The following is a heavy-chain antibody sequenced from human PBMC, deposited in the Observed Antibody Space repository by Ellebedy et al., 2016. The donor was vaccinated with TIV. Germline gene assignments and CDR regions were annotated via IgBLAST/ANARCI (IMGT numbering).Heavy chain of an antibody. Sequence: AASVKVSCKASGYTFTSYYMHWVRQAPGQGLEWMGIINPSGGSTSYAQKLQGRVTMTRDTSTSTVYMELSSLRSEDTAVYYCAREDIVATIKYGMDVWGQGTTVTVSS. CDR2: INPSGGST. V-gene: IGHV1-46*04. D-gene: IGHD5-12*01. CDR1: GYTFTSYY. CDR3: AREDIVATIKYGMDV. J-gene: IGHJ6*02.